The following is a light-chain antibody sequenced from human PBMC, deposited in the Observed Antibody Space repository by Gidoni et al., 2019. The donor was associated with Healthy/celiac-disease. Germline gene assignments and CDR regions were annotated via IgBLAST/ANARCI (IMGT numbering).Light chain of an antibody. J-gene: IGKJ1*01. V-gene: IGKV3-15*01. CDR2: GAS. CDR3: QQDNNWPPVT. Sequence: EIVITPSPATLSVSPGERATLSCRASQSVSSNLAWYPQKPGQAPRLLLYGASTRATGIPARCSGSGSGKEFTLTISSLQSEDFAVYYCQQDNNWPPVTFGQGTKVEIK. CDR1: QSVSSN.